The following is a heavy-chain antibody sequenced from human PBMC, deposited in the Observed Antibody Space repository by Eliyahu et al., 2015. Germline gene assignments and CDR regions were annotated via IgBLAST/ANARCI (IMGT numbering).Heavy chain of an antibody. J-gene: IGHJ4*02. CDR2: IYSDGST. CDR1: GFTVSSNY. CDR3: ASGGRVVRGVIKAGPGEDY. Sequence: EVQLVESGGGLIQPGGSLRLSCAASGFTVSSNYRXWVRQAPGKGLXWVSVIYSDGSTYYADSVKGRFTISRDNSKNTLYLQMNSLRAEDTAVYYCASGGRVVRGVIKAGPGEDYWGQGTQVTVSS. V-gene: IGHV3-53*01. D-gene: IGHD3-10*01.